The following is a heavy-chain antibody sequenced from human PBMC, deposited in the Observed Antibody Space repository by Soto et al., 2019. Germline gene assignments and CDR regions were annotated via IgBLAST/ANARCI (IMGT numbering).Heavy chain of an antibody. CDR2: INAGNGNT. CDR1: GYTFTSYA. V-gene: IGHV1-3*01. CDR3: ARGPNKDYYYYYYMDV. D-gene: IGHD7-27*01. J-gene: IGHJ6*03. Sequence: ASVKVSCKASGYTFTSYAMHWVRQAPGQRLEWMGWINAGNGNTKYSQKFQGRVTITRDTSASTAYMELSSLRSEDTAVYYCARGPNKDYYYYYYMDVWGKGTTVTVSS.